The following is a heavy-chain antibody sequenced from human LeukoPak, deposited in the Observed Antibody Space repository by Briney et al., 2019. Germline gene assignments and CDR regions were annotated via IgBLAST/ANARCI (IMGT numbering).Heavy chain of an antibody. CDR1: GGSISSSSYY. Sequence: SETLSLTCTVSGGSISSSSYYWGWIRQPPGKGLEWIGSIYYSGSAYYNPSLKSRVTISVDTSKNQFSLKLSSVTGADTAVYYCARHCDSSAYYPGTFDYWGQGTLVTVSS. J-gene: IGHJ4*02. D-gene: IGHD3-22*01. CDR3: ARHCDSSAYYPGTFDY. CDR2: IYYSGSA. V-gene: IGHV4-39*01.